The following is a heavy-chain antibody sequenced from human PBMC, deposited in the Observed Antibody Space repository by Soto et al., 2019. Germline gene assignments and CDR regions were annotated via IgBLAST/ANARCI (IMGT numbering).Heavy chain of an antibody. Sequence: QVQLQESGPGLVKPSQTMSLTCTVSGGSISSDGHYWNWVRQHPGKGLEWIAYISYSGSTFYNPSLKSRVTISIDTSKNQFSLMLSSVTAADTAVYYCAKFGREAFDVWGQGTVVTVSS. J-gene: IGHJ3*01. D-gene: IGHD3-3*01. V-gene: IGHV4-31*03. CDR1: GGSISSDGHY. CDR3: AKFGREAFDV. CDR2: ISYSGST.